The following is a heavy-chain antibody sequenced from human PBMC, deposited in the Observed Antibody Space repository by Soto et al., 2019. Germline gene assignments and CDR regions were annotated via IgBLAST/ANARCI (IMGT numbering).Heavy chain of an antibody. CDR3: AREAPYRTSATCPKFYDMDV. Sequence: SVKVSCKASGGTFGSYAITWVRRAPGQGLEWLGGIIPILNSPAYAQKFKARVVITADEITNTAYMELNSLRFDDTAVYYCAREAPYRTSATCPKFYDMDVWGQGTTVTVSS. V-gene: IGHV1-69*13. CDR1: GGTFGSYA. CDR2: IIPILNSP. J-gene: IGHJ6*02. D-gene: IGHD1-26*01.